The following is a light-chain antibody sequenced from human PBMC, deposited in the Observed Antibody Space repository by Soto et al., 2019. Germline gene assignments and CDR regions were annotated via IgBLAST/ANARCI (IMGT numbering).Light chain of an antibody. CDR2: DIN. CDR3: VSYTTSASYV. V-gene: IGLV2-14*01. CDR1: SSDVGNYIF. Sequence: VLTQPASVSGSPGQSITISCTGTSSDVGNYIFVSWYRQHPGKAPKLMIYDINNRPSGVSNRFSGSKSGNTASLTISGFQAEDEADYYCVSYTTSASYVFGTGTKVTVL. J-gene: IGLJ1*01.